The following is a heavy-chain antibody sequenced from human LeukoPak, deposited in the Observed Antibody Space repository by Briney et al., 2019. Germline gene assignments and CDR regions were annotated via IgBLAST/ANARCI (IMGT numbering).Heavy chain of an antibody. D-gene: IGHD5-18*01. V-gene: IGHV4-34*01. J-gene: IGHJ4*02. CDR2: INHSGST. Sequence: SETLSLTCAVYGGSFSGYYWGWIRQPPGKGLEWIGEINHSGSTNYNPSLKSRVTISIDTSKNQFSLKLSSVTAADTAVYYCARGQIQLWSPTYIDYWGQGTLVTVSS. CDR3: ARGQIQLWSPTYIDY. CDR1: GGSFSGYY.